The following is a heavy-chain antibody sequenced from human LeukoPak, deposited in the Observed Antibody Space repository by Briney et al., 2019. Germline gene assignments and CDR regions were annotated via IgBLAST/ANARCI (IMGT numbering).Heavy chain of an antibody. Sequence: ASVKVSCKASGYTFTSYGISWVRQAPGQGLEWMGWISAYNGNTNYAQKLQGRVTMTTDTSTSTAYMELRSLRSDDTVVYYCARDVGYDSSGDDAFDIWGQGTMVTVSS. J-gene: IGHJ3*02. V-gene: IGHV1-18*01. D-gene: IGHD3-22*01. CDR3: ARDVGYDSSGDDAFDI. CDR1: GYTFTSYG. CDR2: ISAYNGNT.